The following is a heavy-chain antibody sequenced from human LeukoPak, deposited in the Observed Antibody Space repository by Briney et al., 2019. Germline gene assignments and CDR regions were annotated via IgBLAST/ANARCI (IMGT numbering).Heavy chain of an antibody. Sequence: GESLKISCKGSGYSFSNYWIGWVRQMPGKGLERMGIIYPGDSATRYISSFQGQVTISADKSISTAYLQWSSLKASDTAMYYCARQYCRGTNCYTGSSYYLDYWGQGTLVTVSS. D-gene: IGHD2-2*02. CDR1: GYSFSNYW. V-gene: IGHV5-51*01. CDR2: IYPGDSAT. J-gene: IGHJ4*02. CDR3: ARQYCRGTNCYTGSSYYLDY.